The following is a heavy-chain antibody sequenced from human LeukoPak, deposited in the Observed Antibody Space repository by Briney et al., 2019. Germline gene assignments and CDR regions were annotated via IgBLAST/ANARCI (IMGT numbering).Heavy chain of an antibody. CDR3: ARFSKITWGDWGDAFDV. V-gene: IGHV4-34*01. Sequence: SETLSLMCSVYGGSFSDYFWGWIRQPPGKGLEWIGEIDDGGNTNYNPSLLSRVIVAMEKSKKQFSLVMRSVTAADTAVYYCARFSKITWGDWGDAFDVWGQGATVIVSS. J-gene: IGHJ3*01. D-gene: IGHD2-21*02. CDR2: IDDGGNT. CDR1: GGSFSDYF.